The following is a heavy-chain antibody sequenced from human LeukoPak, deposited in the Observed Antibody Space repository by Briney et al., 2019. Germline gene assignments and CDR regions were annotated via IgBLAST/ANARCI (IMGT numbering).Heavy chain of an antibody. V-gene: IGHV3-7*01. CDR3: AKDKNWNVCDY. CDR2: INQDGSVK. CDR1: GFTFSSYW. J-gene: IGHJ4*02. Sequence: GGSLRLSCAVSGFTFSSYWMIWFRQAPGKGLEWVAHINQDGSVKNYVDSVKGRFTISRDNANNFLYLQMNSLRAEDTAVYYCAKDKNWNVCDYWGRGTLVTVSS. D-gene: IGHD1-1*01.